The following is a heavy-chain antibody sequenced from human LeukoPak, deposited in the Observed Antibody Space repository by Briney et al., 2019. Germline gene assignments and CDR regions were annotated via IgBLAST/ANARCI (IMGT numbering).Heavy chain of an antibody. V-gene: IGHV4-59*01. J-gene: IGHJ4*02. CDR2: IYYSGST. CDR3: ARGSSSWYKNPNPFDY. Sequence: SETLSLTCTVSGGSISSYYWSWVRQPPGKGLEGIGYIYYSGSTNYNPSLKSRVTISVDTSKNQFSLKLSSVTAADTAVYYCARGSSSWYKNPNPFDYWGQGTLVTVSS. D-gene: IGHD6-13*01. CDR1: GGSISSYY.